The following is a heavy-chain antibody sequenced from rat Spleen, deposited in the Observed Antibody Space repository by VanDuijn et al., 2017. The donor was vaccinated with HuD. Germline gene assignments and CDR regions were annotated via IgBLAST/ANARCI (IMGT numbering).Heavy chain of an antibody. CDR2: ISPSGGRT. J-gene: IGHJ3*01. CDR3: ATAGTRVSRFAY. Sequence: EVQLAESGGGLVQPGRSMKLSCAASGFTFSDFYMAWVRQSPTKGLEWVASISPSGGRTHYGDSVKGRFTISRDHAKNTLYLQMDSLRSEDTATYHCATAGTRVSRFAYWGQGTLVTVSS. V-gene: IGHV5-25*01. D-gene: IGHD1-4*01. CDR1: GFTFSDFY.